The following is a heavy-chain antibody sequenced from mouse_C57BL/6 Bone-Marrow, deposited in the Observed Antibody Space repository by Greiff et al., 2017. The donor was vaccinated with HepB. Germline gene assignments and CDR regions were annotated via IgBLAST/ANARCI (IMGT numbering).Heavy chain of an antibody. D-gene: IGHD2-4*01. CDR3: ARIYYDYFDY. J-gene: IGHJ2*01. CDR2: IDPNSGGT. V-gene: IGHV1-72*01. CDR1: GYTFTSYW. Sequence: QVQLKQPGAELVKPGASVKLSCKASGYTFTSYWMHWVKQRPGRGLEWIGRIDPNSGGTKYNEKFKSKATLTVDKPSSTAYMQLSSLTSEDSAVYYCARIYYDYFDYWGQGTTLTVSS.